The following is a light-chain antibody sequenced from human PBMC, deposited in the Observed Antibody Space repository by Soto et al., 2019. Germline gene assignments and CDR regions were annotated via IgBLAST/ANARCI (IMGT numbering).Light chain of an antibody. CDR3: QQSYRSHPT. Sequence: DIQMTQSPSSLPASVGDRVTITCRASQSISSKLNWYQQKPGQVPKLLIYAASSLQSGVPSRFGGSGSGTDFTLNIISLQPEDFETYYCQQSYRSHPTFGKGTEADI. V-gene: IGKV1-39*01. CDR1: QSISSK. J-gene: IGKJ1*01. CDR2: AAS.